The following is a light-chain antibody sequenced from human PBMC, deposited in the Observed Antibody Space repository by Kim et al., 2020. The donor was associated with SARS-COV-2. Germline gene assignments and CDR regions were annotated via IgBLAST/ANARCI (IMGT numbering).Light chain of an antibody. J-gene: IGKJ2*01. V-gene: IGKV3-20*01. CDR1: QSVSSSY. CDR2: GAS. Sequence: WSPGARAARSCRASQSVSSSYLAWYQQKPGQAPRSLIYGASSKATGIPDRFSGSGSGTDFTLTISRLEPEDFAVYYCQQYGSSPYTFGQGTKLEI. CDR3: QQYGSSPYT.